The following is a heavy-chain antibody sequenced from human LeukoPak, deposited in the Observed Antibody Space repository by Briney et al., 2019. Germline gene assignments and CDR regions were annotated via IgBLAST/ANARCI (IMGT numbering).Heavy chain of an antibody. CDR2: ISYDGSNK. Sequence: PGRSLRLSCAASGFTFSSYGMHWVRQAPGKGLEWVAVISYDGSNKYYADSVKGRFTISRDNSKNTLYLQMNSLRAEDTAVYYCARLRYYAMDVWGQGTTVTASS. CDR1: GFTFSSYG. J-gene: IGHJ6*02. V-gene: IGHV3-30*03. CDR3: ARLRYYAMDV.